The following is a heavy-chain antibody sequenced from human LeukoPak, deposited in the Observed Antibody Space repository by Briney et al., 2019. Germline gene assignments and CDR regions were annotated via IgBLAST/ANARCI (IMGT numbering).Heavy chain of an antibody. Sequence: GGSLRLSCAASGFTFSTYAMSWVRQAPGKGLEWVSAVSANGVRTFYADSVKGRFTISRDNSGNTLYLQMNSLRAEDTAVYYCAKKGPGTGSGYFDYWGQGTVVTVSS. V-gene: IGHV3-23*01. J-gene: IGHJ4*02. CDR2: VSANGVRT. CDR1: GFTFSTYA. CDR3: AKKGPGTGSGYFDY. D-gene: IGHD3-10*01.